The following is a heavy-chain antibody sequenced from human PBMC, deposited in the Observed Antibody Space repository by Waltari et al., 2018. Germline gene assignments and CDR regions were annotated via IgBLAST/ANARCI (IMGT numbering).Heavy chain of an antibody. D-gene: IGHD5-18*01. CDR2: IYYSGST. J-gene: IGHJ3*02. CDR3: ASRGYSYGYGFDI. V-gene: IGHV4-39*07. Sequence: QLQLQESGPGLVKPSETLSLTCTVSGGSISSSSYYWGWIRQPPGKGLEWIGSIYYSGSTYYNPSLKSRVTISVDTSKNQFSLKLSSVTAADTAVYYYASRGYSYGYGFDIWGQGTMVTVSS. CDR1: GGSISSSSYY.